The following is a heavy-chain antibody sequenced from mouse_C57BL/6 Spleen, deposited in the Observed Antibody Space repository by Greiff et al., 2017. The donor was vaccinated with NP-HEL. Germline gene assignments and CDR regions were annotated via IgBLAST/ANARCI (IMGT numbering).Heavy chain of an antibody. Sequence: VQLQQPGAELVKPGASVKMSCKASGYTFTSYWITWVKQRPGQGLEWIGDIYPGSGSTNYNEKFKSKATLTVDTSSSTAYMQLSSLTSEDSAVYYCARSSANGGLFDYWGQGTTLTVSS. V-gene: IGHV1-55*01. J-gene: IGHJ2*01. CDR3: ARSSANGGLFDY. CDR2: IYPGSGST. CDR1: GYTFTSYW. D-gene: IGHD4-1*01.